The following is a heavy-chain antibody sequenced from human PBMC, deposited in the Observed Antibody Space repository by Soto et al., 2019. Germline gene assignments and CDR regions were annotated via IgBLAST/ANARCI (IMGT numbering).Heavy chain of an antibody. D-gene: IGHD6-19*01. J-gene: IGHJ4*02. CDR2: ISVSGGST. CDR1: GFTFSSYA. V-gene: IGHV3-23*01. Sequence: GGSLRLSCAASGFTFSSYAMSWVHQAPGKGLEWVSAISVSGGSTYYADSVKGRFTISRDNSKNTLYLQMNSLRAEDTAVYYCAKRSGWYYFDYWGQGTLVTVSS. CDR3: AKRSGWYYFDY.